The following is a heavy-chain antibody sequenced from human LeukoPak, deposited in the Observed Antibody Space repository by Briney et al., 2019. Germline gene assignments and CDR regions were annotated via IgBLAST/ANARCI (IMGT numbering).Heavy chain of an antibody. CDR2: INHSGST. CDR3: ARDAAYSSGLDY. D-gene: IGHD6-19*01. Sequence: SETLSLTCAVYGGSFSGYYWSWIRQPPGKGLEWIGEINHSGSTNYNPSLKSRVTISVDKSKNQFSLKLSSVTAADTAVYYCARDAAYSSGLDYWGQGTLVTVSS. V-gene: IGHV4-34*01. CDR1: GGSFSGYY. J-gene: IGHJ4*02.